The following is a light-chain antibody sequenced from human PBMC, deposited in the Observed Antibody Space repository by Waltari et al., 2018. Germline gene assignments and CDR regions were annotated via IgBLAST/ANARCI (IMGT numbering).Light chain of an antibody. J-gene: IGKJ2*01. CDR3: QHTFETPYS. V-gene: IGKV1-39*01. Sequence: RVTSTCRASENIGSYLNWYQQRTGEAPKLLIYATSTLQTEVPSRFSGSGSRTDFTLTISSLQPEDFATYYCQHTFETPYSFGQGTKLESK. CDR1: ENIGSY. CDR2: ATS.